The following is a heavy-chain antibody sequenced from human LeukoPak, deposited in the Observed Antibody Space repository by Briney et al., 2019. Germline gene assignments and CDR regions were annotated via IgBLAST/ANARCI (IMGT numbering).Heavy chain of an antibody. J-gene: IGHJ4*02. D-gene: IGHD5-18*01. CDR3: AREFDSYGYGCFDY. CDR1: GFTFSSYG. CDR2: IWYDGSNK. V-gene: IGHV3-33*01. Sequence: QPGVSLRLSCAASGFTFSSYGMHWVRQAPGKGLEWVAVIWYDGSNKYYADSVKGRFTISRDNSKNTLYLQMNSLRAEDTAVYYCAREFDSYGYGCFDYWGQGTLVTVS.